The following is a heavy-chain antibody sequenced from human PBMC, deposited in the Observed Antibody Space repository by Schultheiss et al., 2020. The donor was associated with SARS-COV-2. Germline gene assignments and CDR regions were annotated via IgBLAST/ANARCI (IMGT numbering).Heavy chain of an antibody. CDR2: IYTSGST. V-gene: IGHV4-38-2*01. J-gene: IGHJ3*02. D-gene: IGHD4-17*01. CDR3: ARGGSKSAYGDYVNLGDAFDI. CDR1: GFSISSGYF. Sequence: SETLSLTCVVSGFSISSGYFWGWIRQSPGKGLEWIGRIYTSGSTYYNPSLKSRVTISVDTSKNQFSLKLRSVTAADTAVYYCARGGSKSAYGDYVNLGDAFDIWGQGTTVTVSS.